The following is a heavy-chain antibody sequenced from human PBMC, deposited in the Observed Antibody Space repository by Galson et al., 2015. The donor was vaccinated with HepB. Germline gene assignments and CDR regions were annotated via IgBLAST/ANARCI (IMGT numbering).Heavy chain of an antibody. D-gene: IGHD6-13*01. J-gene: IGHJ6*02. CDR1: GYTFTSYG. CDR3: ARDLGYSSSWYYYYYGMDV. CDR2: ISAYNGNT. Sequence: SVKVSCKASGYTFTSYGISWVRQAPGQGLEWMGWISAYNGNTNYAQKLQGRVTMTTDTSTSTAYMELRSLRSDDTAVYYCARDLGYSSSWYYYYYGMDVWGQGTTVTVSS. V-gene: IGHV1-18*01.